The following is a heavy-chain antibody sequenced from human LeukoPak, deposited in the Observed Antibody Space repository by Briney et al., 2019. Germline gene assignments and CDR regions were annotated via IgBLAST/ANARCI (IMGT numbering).Heavy chain of an antibody. CDR2: IIPIFGTA. D-gene: IGHD3-22*01. CDR3: ARARYYYDSSGYYFLRYYFDY. V-gene: IGHV1-69*05. J-gene: IGHJ4*02. CDR1: GGTFSSYA. Sequence: GASVKVSCKASGGTFSSYAISWLRQAPGQGLEWMGRIIPIFGTANYAQKFQGRVTITTDESTSTAYMELSSLRSEDTAVYYCARARYYYDSSGYYFLRYYFDYWGQGTLVTVSS.